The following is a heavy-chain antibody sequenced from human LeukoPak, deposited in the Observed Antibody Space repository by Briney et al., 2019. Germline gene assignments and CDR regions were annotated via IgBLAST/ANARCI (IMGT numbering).Heavy chain of an antibody. Sequence: SETLSLTCAFSGGSIGSYYWSWLRQPPGRALEWSGYIYFTGTTNYNPSLKSRVTISVDTSRNQFSLSLTSVTAADPAVYYCAREDPQTRVPEGLDVWGQGTTVTVSS. J-gene: IGHJ6*02. V-gene: IGHV4-59*01. CDR1: GGSIGSYY. CDR2: IYFTGTT. D-gene: IGHD4/OR15-4a*01. CDR3: AREDPQTRVPEGLDV.